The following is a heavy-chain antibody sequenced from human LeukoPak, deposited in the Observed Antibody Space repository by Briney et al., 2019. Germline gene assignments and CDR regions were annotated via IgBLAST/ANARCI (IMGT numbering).Heavy chain of an antibody. D-gene: IGHD3-16*01. CDR3: ARVMSASVWRSYGSYYYYYYMDI. V-gene: IGHV3-7*01. CDR2: IKQDGSEK. Sequence: QPGGSLRLSCAASGFTFSSYWMSWVRQAPGKGLEWVANIKQDGSEKYSVDSVKGRFTISRGNAKNSLYMQMNSLRAEDTAVYYCARVMSASVWRSYGSYYYYYYMDIWGKGTTVTVSS. J-gene: IGHJ6*03. CDR1: GFTFSSYW.